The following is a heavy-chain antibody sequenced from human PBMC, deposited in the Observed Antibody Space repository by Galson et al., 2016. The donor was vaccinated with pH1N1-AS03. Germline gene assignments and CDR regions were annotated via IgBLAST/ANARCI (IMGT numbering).Heavy chain of an antibody. CDR2: IYSGVSADT. J-gene: IGHJ3*02. V-gene: IGHV5-51*01. CDR3: ARTSGYSSHWALDI. CDR1: GYSFVSYW. D-gene: IGHD5-18*01. Sequence: QSGAEVKKPGESLKISCKGSGYSFVSYWIGWVRLMPGKGLEWMGVIYSGVSADTRYSPSFQGQVTISADKSISTAYLQWSSLKASDSAIYYCARTSGYSSHWALDIWGQGTMVTVSS.